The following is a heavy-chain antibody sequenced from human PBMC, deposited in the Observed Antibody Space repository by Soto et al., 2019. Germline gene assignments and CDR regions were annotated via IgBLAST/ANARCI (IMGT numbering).Heavy chain of an antibody. J-gene: IGHJ4*01. D-gene: IGHD6-6*01. CDR2: IYYSGSI. CDR1: GGSISSPNFY. CDR3: ARSTIAPHLFMYPFDY. Sequence: SETLSLTCTVSGGSISSPNFYWSWIRQHPGKGLEWIGYIYYSGSINYNPTLKSRVTISVDTSKNQLSLELNSVTAADTAVYYCARSTIAPHLFMYPFDYWGQGTLVTVSS. V-gene: IGHV4-61*01.